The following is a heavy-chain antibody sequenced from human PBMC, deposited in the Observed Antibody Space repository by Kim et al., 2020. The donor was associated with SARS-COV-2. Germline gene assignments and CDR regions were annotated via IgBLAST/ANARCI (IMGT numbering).Heavy chain of an antibody. Sequence: GGSLRLSCAASGFTFSSYGMHWVRQAPGKGLEWVALISYDGSNKYYADSVKGRFTISRDNSKNTLYLQMNSLRAEDTAVYYCAKVSALAPGGMDVWGQGT. CDR1: GFTFSSYG. V-gene: IGHV3-30*18. J-gene: IGHJ6*02. D-gene: IGHD3-3*02. CDR3: AKVSALAPGGMDV. CDR2: ISYDGSNK.